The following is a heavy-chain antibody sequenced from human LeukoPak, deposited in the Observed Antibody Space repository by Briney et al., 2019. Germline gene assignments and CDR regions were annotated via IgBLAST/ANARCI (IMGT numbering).Heavy chain of an antibody. CDR1: GFTFSSYW. Sequence: GGSLRLSCAASGFTFSSYWMSWVRQAPGKGLEWVANIKQDGSEKYYVDSVKGRFTISRDNAKNSLYLQMNSLRAEDTAVYYCVRDLGPHIAVARHFDYWGQGTLVTVSS. V-gene: IGHV3-7*01. J-gene: IGHJ4*02. CDR3: VRDLGPHIAVARHFDY. CDR2: IKQDGSEK. D-gene: IGHD6-19*01.